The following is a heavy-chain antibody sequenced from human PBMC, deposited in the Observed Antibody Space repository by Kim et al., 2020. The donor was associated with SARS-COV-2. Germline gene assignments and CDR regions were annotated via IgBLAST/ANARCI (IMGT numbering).Heavy chain of an antibody. D-gene: IGHD3-10*01. CDR3: ARLYYGSGSQLYYYYYYGMDV. J-gene: IGHJ6*02. CDR2: IDPSDSYT. Sequence: GESLKISCKGSGYSFTSYWISWVRQMPGKGLEWMGRIDPSDSYTNYSPSFQGHVTISADKSISTAYLQWSSLKASDTAMYYCARLYYGSGSQLYYYYYYGMDVWGQGTTVTVSS. V-gene: IGHV5-10-1*01. CDR1: GYSFTSYW.